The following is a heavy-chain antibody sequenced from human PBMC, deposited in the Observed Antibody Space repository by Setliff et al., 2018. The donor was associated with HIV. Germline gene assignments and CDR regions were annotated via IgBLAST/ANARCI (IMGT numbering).Heavy chain of an antibody. CDR1: GFRFSSYW. V-gene: IGHV3-7*01. J-gene: IGHJ4*02. CDR2: IKDDGSEK. Sequence: HPGGSLRLSCAASGFRFSSYWMSWVRQAPGKGLEWLANIKDDGSEKHYADSVRGRFTISRDNAKNSLYLQMHSLRVEDTAVYYCAAVPWGHSSLIIDHWGQGTLVTVSS. CDR3: AAVPWGHSSLIIDH. D-gene: IGHD3-16*01.